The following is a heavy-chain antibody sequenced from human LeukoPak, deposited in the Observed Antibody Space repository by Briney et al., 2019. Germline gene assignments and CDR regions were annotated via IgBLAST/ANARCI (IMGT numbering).Heavy chain of an antibody. CDR2: ISYSGST. CDR1: GDSISSSGSY. V-gene: IGHV4-39*01. CDR3: ARHFDF. Sequence: SETLSLSCTVSGDSISSSGSYCGWLRQPPGKGLEWIGTISYSGSTYYNPSLKSRVTISVDTSKNQFFLQLNSMTAADTAVYYCARHFDFWGQGTLVTASS. J-gene: IGHJ4*02.